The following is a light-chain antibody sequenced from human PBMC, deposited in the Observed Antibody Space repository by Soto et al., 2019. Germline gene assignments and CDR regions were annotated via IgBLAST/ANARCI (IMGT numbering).Light chain of an antibody. CDR2: AAS. CDR3: QHYDTFSWT. CDR1: QDIDIS. J-gene: IGKJ1*01. V-gene: IGKV1-5*01. Sequence: DIQMTQFPSTLSASVGDRVTITCRASQDIDISLAWFQQRPGEAPKLLIFAASGLESGVPSTFSGSGSGTEFTLTFSSVQPDDFATYFCQHYDTFSWTFGQGTKVEMK.